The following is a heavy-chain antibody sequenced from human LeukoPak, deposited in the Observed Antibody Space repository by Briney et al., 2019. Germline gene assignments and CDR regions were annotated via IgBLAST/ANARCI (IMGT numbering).Heavy chain of an antibody. Sequence: GGSLRLSCAASGFTFSDYYMSWLRQAPGNGLEWVSYISSSGSTIYYADSVTGRFTISRDNAKNSLYLQMNSLRAEDTAVYYCARVGLVPAVMDVWGQGTTVTVSS. CDR2: ISSSGSTI. CDR1: GFTFSDYY. J-gene: IGHJ6*02. V-gene: IGHV3-11*01. CDR3: ARVGLVPAVMDV. D-gene: IGHD2-2*01.